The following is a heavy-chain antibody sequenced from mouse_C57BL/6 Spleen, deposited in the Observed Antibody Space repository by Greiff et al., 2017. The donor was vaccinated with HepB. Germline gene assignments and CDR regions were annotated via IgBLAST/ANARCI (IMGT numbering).Heavy chain of an antibody. Sequence: DVHLVASGGGLVKPGGSLKLSCAASGFTFSDYGMPWVRQAPEKGLEWVAYISRGSSTIYYADTVKGRFTISRDNAKNTLFLQMTSLRSEDTAMYYCARNSNYRMDYWGQGTSVTVSS. CDR3: ARNSNYRMDY. J-gene: IGHJ4*01. CDR2: ISRGSSTI. D-gene: IGHD2-5*01. CDR1: GFTFSDYG. V-gene: IGHV5-17*01.